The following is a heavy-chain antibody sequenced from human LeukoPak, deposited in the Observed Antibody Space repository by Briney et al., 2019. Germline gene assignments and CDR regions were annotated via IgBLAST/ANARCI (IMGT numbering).Heavy chain of an antibody. Sequence: ASVKVSCKASGYSFSNYGISWVRQAPGQGLEWMGWISPYNGNRKYEQKFQGRVTMTTDTSTNTAYLELRSLRSDDTAVYYCARDWGRIFSGGDFDYWGQGTLVTVSS. CDR2: ISPYNGNR. V-gene: IGHV1-18*01. CDR1: GYSFSNYG. D-gene: IGHD2-15*01. CDR3: ARDWGRIFSGGDFDY. J-gene: IGHJ4*02.